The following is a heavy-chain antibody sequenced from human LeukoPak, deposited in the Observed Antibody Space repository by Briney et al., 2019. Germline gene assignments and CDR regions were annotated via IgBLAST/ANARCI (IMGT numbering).Heavy chain of an antibody. CDR3: AHSPNMVRGVRSDAFDI. V-gene: IGHV2-5*08. D-gene: IGHD3-10*01. CDR2: IYWDDDK. CDR1: GFSLSTSGMC. J-gene: IGHJ3*02. Sequence: SGPALVKPTQTLTLTCTFSGFSLSTSGMCVSWIRQPPGKALEWLALIYWDDDKRYSPSLKSRLTITKDTSKNQVVLTMTNMDPVDTATYYCAHSPNMVRGVRSDAFDIWGQGTMVTVSS.